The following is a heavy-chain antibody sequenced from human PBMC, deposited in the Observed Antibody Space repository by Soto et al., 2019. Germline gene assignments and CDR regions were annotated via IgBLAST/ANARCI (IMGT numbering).Heavy chain of an antibody. D-gene: IGHD2-15*01. CDR3: ARDAVVAATPYYYYYGMDV. CDR1: GFTFSSYS. CDR2: ISSSSSYI. V-gene: IGHV3-21*01. J-gene: IGHJ6*02. Sequence: GSLRLSCAASGFTFSSYSMNWVRQAPGKGLEWVSSISSSSSYIYYADSVKGRFTISRDNAKNSLYLQMNSLRAEDTAVYYCARDAVVAATPYYYYYGMDVWGQGTTVTVSS.